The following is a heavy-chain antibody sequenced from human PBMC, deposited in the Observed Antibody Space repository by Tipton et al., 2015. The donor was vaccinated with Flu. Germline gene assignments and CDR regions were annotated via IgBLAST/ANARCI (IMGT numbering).Heavy chain of an antibody. Sequence: SLRLSCAASGFIFSAYGLHWVRQAPGKGLEWVADISHDGNSTYYGGLVKGRFTVSRDDSQNTVFLQMNSRRPEDSGLYYCARDSGDGNGLDVWGQWPTVTVSS. CDR2: ISHDGNST. V-gene: IGHV3-30*04. CDR3: ARDSGDGNGLDV. CDR1: GFIFSAYG. D-gene: IGHD6-25*01. J-gene: IGHJ6*02.